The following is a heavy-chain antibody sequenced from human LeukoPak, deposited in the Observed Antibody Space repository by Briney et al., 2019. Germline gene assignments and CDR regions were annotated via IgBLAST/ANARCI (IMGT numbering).Heavy chain of an antibody. V-gene: IGHV1-2*02. D-gene: IGHD1-26*01. CDR3: ARDGGVVGGTTGAFDI. J-gene: IGHJ3*02. Sequence: ALVKVSCKASGYTFTGYYMHWVRQAPGQGLEWMGWINPNSGGTNYAQKFQGRVTMTRDTSISTAYMELSRLRSDDTAVYYCARDGGVVGGTTGAFDIWGQGTMVTVSS. CDR1: GYTFTGYY. CDR2: INPNSGGT.